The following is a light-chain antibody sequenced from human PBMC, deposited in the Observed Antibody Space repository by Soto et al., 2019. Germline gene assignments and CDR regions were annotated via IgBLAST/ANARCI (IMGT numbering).Light chain of an antibody. CDR1: SSDVGPYKY. Sequence: QSVLTQPPSASGSPGQAVTISCTGTSSDVGPYKYVSWYQHHPGKAPKLMIYEVFKRPSGVPDRFSGSKSGNTASLTVSGLQAEDEADYYCSSYAGGKRVFGTGTKLTVL. J-gene: IGLJ1*01. V-gene: IGLV2-8*01. CDR3: SSYAGGKRV. CDR2: EVF.